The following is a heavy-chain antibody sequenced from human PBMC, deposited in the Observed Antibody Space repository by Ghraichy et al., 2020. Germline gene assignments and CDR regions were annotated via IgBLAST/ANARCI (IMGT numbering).Heavy chain of an antibody. D-gene: IGHD3-22*01. V-gene: IGHV2-5*02. Sequence: SGPTLVKPTQTLTLTCTFSGFSLSTSGVGVGWIRQPPGKALEWLALIYWDDDKRYSPSLKSRLTITKDTSKNQVVLTMTNMDPVDTATYYCAHIGDSSGYYYYYYYYGMDVWGQGTTVTVSS. J-gene: IGHJ6*02. CDR3: AHIGDSSGYYYYYYYYGMDV. CDR1: GFSLSTSGVG. CDR2: IYWDDDK.